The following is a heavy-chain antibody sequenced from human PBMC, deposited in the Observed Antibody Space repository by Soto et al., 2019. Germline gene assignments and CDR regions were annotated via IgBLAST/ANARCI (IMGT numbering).Heavy chain of an antibody. CDR3: AKEGLYCSSTSCYGSGYFQH. V-gene: IGHV3-23*01. CDR2: ISGSGGST. D-gene: IGHD2-2*01. Sequence: VQLLESGGGLVQPGGFLRLSCAASGFTFSSDAMSWVRQAPGKGLEWVSAISGSGGSTYYADSVKGRFTISRDNSKNTLYLQMNSLRAEDTAVYYCAKEGLYCSSTSCYGSGYFQHWGQGTLVTVSS. J-gene: IGHJ1*01. CDR1: GFTFSSDA.